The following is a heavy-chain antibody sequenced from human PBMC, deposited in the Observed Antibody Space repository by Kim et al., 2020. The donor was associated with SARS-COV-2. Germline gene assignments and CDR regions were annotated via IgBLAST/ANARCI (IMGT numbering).Heavy chain of an antibody. J-gene: IGHJ4*02. Sequence: TSADSARGRFTISRDNATNTMYLQMHSLRAEDTAVYYCTRGTTDAPGIDYWGQGTPVTVSS. D-gene: IGHD6-13*01. CDR3: TRGTTDAPGIDY. V-gene: IGHV3-74*03.